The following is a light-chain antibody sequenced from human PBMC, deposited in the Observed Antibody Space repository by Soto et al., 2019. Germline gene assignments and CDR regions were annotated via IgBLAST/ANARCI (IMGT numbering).Light chain of an antibody. CDR1: QSISTS. J-gene: IGKJ1*01. Sequence: DTQMTQSPSTLSASVGDRVTITCRASQSISTSMAWYQQRPGTAPKLLIYKTSTLESGVPSRFSGSGSGTEFTLTISSLQPDDFATYYCQQYHTYSPTFGQGTKVEVK. CDR2: KTS. V-gene: IGKV1-5*03. CDR3: QQYHTYSPT.